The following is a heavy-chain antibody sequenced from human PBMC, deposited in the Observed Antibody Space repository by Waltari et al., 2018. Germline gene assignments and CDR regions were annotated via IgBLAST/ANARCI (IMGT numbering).Heavy chain of an antibody. Sequence: QVQLQESGPGLVKPSQTLSLTCTVSGCSISSCSYYWTWIRHPAGKGLEWIGRIYTSGSTNYNPSLKSRVTISVDTSKNQFSLKLSSVTAADTAVYYCARDPQSFMPGSDAFDIWGQGTMVTVSS. CDR3: ARDPQSFMPGSDAFDI. V-gene: IGHV4-61*02. CDR1: GCSISSCSYY. CDR2: IYTSGST. D-gene: IGHD2-2*01. J-gene: IGHJ3*02.